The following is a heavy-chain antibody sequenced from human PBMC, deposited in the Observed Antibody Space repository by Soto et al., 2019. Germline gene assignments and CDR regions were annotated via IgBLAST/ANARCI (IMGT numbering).Heavy chain of an antibody. D-gene: IGHD3-22*01. CDR2: TRNKANSYTT. J-gene: IGHJ4*02. CDR1: GFTFSDHY. CDR3: ASYSPYDSSGYYRGGYYFDY. V-gene: IGHV3-72*01. Sequence: GGSLRLSCAASGFTFSDHYMDWVRQAPGRGLEWVGRTRNKANSYTTEYAASVKGRFTISRDDSKNSLYLQMNSLKTEDTAVYYCASYSPYDSSGYYRGGYYFDYWGQGTLVTVSS.